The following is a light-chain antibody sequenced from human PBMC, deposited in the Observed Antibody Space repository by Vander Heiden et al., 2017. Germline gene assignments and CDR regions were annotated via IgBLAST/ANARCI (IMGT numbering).Light chain of an antibody. V-gene: IGKV3-15*01. CDR1: QSVSSN. CDR3: QQYNNWPRT. CDR2: GAS. Sequence: EIVMTQSPATLSVSPGERATLSCSASQSVSSNLAWYQPKPGQAPRLLIYGASTRATGIPARVSGSGSGKEFTLTISSLQSEDFSVYYCQQYNNWPRTFGQGTKVEIK. J-gene: IGKJ1*01.